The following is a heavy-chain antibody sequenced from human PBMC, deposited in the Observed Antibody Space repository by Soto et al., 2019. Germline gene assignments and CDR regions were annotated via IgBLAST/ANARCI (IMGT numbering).Heavy chain of an antibody. D-gene: IGHD6-19*01. Sequence: PGGSLRLSCAASGFTFSSYSMNWVRQAPGKGLEWVSSISSSSSYIYYADSVKGRFTISRDNAKNSLYLQMNSLRAEDTAVYYCARDRAVAALYYYYGMDVWGQGTTVTVS. CDR3: ARDRAVAALYYYYGMDV. CDR2: ISSSSSYI. CDR1: GFTFSSYS. J-gene: IGHJ6*02. V-gene: IGHV3-21*01.